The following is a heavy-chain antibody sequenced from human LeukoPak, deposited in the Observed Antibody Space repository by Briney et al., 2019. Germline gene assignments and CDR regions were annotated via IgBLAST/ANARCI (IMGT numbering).Heavy chain of an antibody. J-gene: IGHJ4*02. CDR1: GHTFTHYG. D-gene: IGHD6-19*01. V-gene: IGHV1-18*01. CDR3: ARDPTNTSGRYVYFDY. Sequence: ASVKVSCKTFGHTFTHYGFSWVRQAPGQGLEWMGWISAYNGETHYAQNLQGRVTMTSDTSTGTVYMELRSLRSDDTAVYYCARDPTNTSGRYVYFDYWGQGTLVTVSS. CDR2: ISAYNGET.